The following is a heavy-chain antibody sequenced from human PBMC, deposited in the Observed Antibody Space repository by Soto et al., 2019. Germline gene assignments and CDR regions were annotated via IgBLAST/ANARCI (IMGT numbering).Heavy chain of an antibody. CDR2: IYSAGST. J-gene: IGHJ3*02. CDR1: GFTVSSNY. V-gene: IGHV3-53*02. CDR3: ARPVHPADDDCDI. Sequence: EVQLVETGGGLVQPGGSLRLSCAASGFTVSSNYMNWVRQAPGEGLEWVSVIYSAGSTYYADSVKGRFTISRDNSKNTLYLQMNSLRAEDTAMYYCARPVHPADDDCDIWGQWTMVTVSS.